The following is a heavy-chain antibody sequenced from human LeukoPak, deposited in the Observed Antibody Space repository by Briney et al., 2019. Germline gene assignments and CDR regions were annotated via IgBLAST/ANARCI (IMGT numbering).Heavy chain of an antibody. CDR3: AKSSGYYDSSGLYYFDN. Sequence: ASVKVSCKTSGYTFTNFGFAWVRQAPGQGLEWVGWISTYNGKTKYAQMFQGRVTLTTDTSTSTAYMELTNLRSDDTAVYYCAKSSGYYDSSGLYYFDNWGQGTLVTVSS. CDR2: ISTYNGKT. CDR1: GYTFTNFG. V-gene: IGHV1-18*01. J-gene: IGHJ4*02. D-gene: IGHD3-22*01.